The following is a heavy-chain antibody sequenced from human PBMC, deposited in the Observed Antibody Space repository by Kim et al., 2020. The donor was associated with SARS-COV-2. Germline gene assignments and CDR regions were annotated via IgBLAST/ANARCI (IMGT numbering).Heavy chain of an antibody. CDR3: ARPLYSGSYYGAFDI. Sequence: RGSLRLSCAASGFTFSSYAMHWVRQAPGKGLEWVAVISYDGSNKYYADSVKGRFTISRDNSKNTLYLQMNSLRAEDTAVYYCARPLYSGSYYGAFDIWG. J-gene: IGHJ3*02. CDR1: GFTFSSYA. D-gene: IGHD1-26*01. V-gene: IGHV3-30-3*01. CDR2: ISYDGSNK.